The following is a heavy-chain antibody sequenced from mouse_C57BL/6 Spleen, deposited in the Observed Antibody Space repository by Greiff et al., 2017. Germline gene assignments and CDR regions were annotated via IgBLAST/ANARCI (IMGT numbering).Heavy chain of an antibody. V-gene: IGHV3-6*01. CDR3: ARDLYYYGSSGAY. J-gene: IGHJ3*01. CDR2: ISYDGSN. CDR1: GYSITSGYY. D-gene: IGHD1-1*01. Sequence: VQLQQSGPGLVKPSQSLSLTCSVTGYSITSGYYWNWIRQFPGNKLEWMGYISYDGSNNYNPSLKNRISITRDTSKNQFFLKLNSVTTEDTATYYCARDLYYYGSSGAYWGQGTLVTVSA.